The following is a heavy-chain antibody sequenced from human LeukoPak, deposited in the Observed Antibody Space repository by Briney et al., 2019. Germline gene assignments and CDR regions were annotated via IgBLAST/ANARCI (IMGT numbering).Heavy chain of an antibody. CDR2: ISWNSGSI. CDR3: AKGPEYYYDSSGYYAR. Sequence: GRSLRLSCAASGFTFDDYAMHWVRQAPGKGLEWVSGISWNSGSIGYADSVKGRFTISRDNAKSSLYLQMNSLRAEDTALYYCAKGPEYYYDSSGYYARWGQGTLVTVSS. V-gene: IGHV3-9*01. D-gene: IGHD3-22*01. CDR1: GFTFDDYA. J-gene: IGHJ4*02.